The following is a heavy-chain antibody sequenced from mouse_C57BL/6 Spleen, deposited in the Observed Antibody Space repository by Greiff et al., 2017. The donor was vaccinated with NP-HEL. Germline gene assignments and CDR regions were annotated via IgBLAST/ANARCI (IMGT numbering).Heavy chain of an antibody. D-gene: IGHD2-5*01. V-gene: IGHV1-26*01. J-gene: IGHJ3*01. Sequence: EVQLQQPGPELVKPGASVKMSCKASGYTFTDYYMNWVKQSPGQSLEWIGDINPNNGGTSYNQKFKGKATLTVDKSSSTAYMELHSLTSEDSAVDYYSRTRAYSNWFAYWGQGTLVTVSA. CDR2: INPNNGGT. CDR1: GYTFTDYY. CDR3: SRTRAYSNWFAY.